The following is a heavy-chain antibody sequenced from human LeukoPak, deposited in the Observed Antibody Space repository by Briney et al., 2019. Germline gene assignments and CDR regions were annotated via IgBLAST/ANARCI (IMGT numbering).Heavy chain of an antibody. Sequence: GGSLRLSCAASGFIFDDYGMSWVRQAPGKGLQWVSGINWNGGSTGYADSVKGRFTISRDNAKNSLYVQMNSLRAEDTAFYYCARETSTVIAAPGYWGQGTLVTVSS. CDR1: GFIFDDYG. V-gene: IGHV3-20*04. J-gene: IGHJ4*02. CDR2: INWNGGST. D-gene: IGHD6-13*01. CDR3: ARETSTVIAAPGY.